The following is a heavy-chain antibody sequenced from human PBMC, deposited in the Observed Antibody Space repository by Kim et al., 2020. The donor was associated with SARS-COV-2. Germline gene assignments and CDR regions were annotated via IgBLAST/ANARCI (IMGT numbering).Heavy chain of an antibody. CDR1: GGSFSGYY. CDR2: INHSGST. D-gene: IGHD5-12*01. V-gene: IGHV4-34*01. Sequence: SETLSLTCAVYGGSFSGYYWSWIRQPPGKGLEWIGEINHSGSTNYNPSLKSRVTISVDTSKNQFSLKLSSVTAADTAVYYCARGGGEVGIEMATIFDYWGQGTLVTVSS. CDR3: ARGGGEVGIEMATIFDY. J-gene: IGHJ4*02.